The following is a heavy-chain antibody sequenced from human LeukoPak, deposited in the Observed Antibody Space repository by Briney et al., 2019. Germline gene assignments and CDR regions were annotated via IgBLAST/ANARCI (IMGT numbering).Heavy chain of an antibody. D-gene: IGHD3-10*01. Sequence: ASVEVSCKASGYTFTSYGISWVRQAPGQGLEWMGWISAYNGNTNYAQKLQGRVTMTTDTYTSTAYMELRSLRSDDTAVYYCARAEGGLLWFGELLYSWFDPWGQGTLVTVSS. CDR2: ISAYNGNT. CDR1: GYTFTSYG. V-gene: IGHV1-18*01. J-gene: IGHJ5*02. CDR3: ARAEGGLLWFGELLYSWFDP.